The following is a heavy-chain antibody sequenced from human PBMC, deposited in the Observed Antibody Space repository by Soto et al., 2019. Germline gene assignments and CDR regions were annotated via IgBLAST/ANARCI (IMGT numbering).Heavy chain of an antibody. CDR3: ARDATGGVWFYYGMDV. CDR2: IKQDGSEK. D-gene: IGHD3-16*01. CDR1: GFTFSSYW. J-gene: IGHJ6*02. V-gene: IGHV3-7*01. Sequence: EVQLVESGGGLVQPRGSLRLSCAASGFTFSSYWMSWVRQAPGKGLEWVANIKQDGSEKYYVDSVKGRFTISRDNAKNSLYLQMNSLRAEDTAVYYCARDATGGVWFYYGMDVWGQGATVTVSS.